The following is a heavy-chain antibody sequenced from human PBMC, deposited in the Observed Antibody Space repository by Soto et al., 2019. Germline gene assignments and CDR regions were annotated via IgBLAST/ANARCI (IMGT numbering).Heavy chain of an antibody. CDR1: GFTFRNAW. J-gene: IGHJ3*02. D-gene: IGHD6-13*01. V-gene: IGHV3-15*01. Sequence: PGGSLRLSCGASGFTFRNAWMSGGRQAPGKGLEWVGRIKSKTDGGTTDYAAPVKGRCTISRDDSKNTPYLQMNSLKTADTAVYYSTTVVYSSPWDAFGIWGQGTRVPVS. CDR3: TTVVYSSPWDAFGI. CDR2: IKSKTDGGTT.